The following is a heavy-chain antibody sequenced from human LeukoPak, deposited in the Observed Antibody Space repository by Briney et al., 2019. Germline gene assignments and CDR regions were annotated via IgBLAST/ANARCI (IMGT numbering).Heavy chain of an antibody. CDR1: GFTFDVYA. Sequence: PGGSLRLSCAASGFTFDVYAMHWVRQAPGKGLEWVSGISWNSGSIGYADSVKGRFTISRDNAKNSLYLQMNSLRAEDTALYYCAKVSGLLWFGELYHWGQGTLVTVSS. CDR3: AKVSGLLWFGELYH. D-gene: IGHD3-10*01. CDR2: ISWNSGSI. J-gene: IGHJ4*02. V-gene: IGHV3-9*01.